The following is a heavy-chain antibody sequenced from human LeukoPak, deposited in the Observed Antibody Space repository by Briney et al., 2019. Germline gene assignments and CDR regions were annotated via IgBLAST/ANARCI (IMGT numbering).Heavy chain of an antibody. D-gene: IGHD2-21*01. J-gene: IGHJ6*03. Sequence: GASVKVSCKASGYTFTGYYMHWVRQAPGQGLEWMGWIIPNSGGTNYAQKFQGRVTMTRDTSISTAYMELSRLRSDDTAVYYCARSHIVVVIAFDYYYMDVWGKGTTVTVSS. V-gene: IGHV1-2*02. CDR2: IIPNSGGT. CDR1: GYTFTGYY. CDR3: ARSHIVVVIAFDYYYMDV.